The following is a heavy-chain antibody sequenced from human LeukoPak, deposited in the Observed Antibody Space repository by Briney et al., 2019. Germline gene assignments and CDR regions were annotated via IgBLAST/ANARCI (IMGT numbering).Heavy chain of an antibody. V-gene: IGHV4-39*01. CDR2: IYHSGTT. D-gene: IGHD2-2*03. Sequence: PSETLSLTCTVSGASISSSSYYWGWIRQPPGKGLEWIGSIYHSGTTYYNPSLKSRVTISVDKPKNLFSLKLSSVTAADTAVYYCARHRDGYCTTTSCLAYMDVWGKGTTVTVSS. CDR1: GASISSSSYY. CDR3: ARHRDGYCTTTSCLAYMDV. J-gene: IGHJ6*03.